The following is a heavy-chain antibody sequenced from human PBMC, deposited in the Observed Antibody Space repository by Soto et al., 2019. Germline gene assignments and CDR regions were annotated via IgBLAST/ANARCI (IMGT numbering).Heavy chain of an antibody. CDR2: ISAHNGNP. V-gene: IGHV1-18*01. CDR3: ARGRYGDY. Sequence: QVHLVQSGAEVKKPGASVKVSCKGSGYAFTTYGITRVRQAPGQGLEGMGWISAHNGNPNHAQQLQGRVTVTRDTSTSTAYMELRSLRSDDKGVYYCARGRYGDYWGEGALVTVSS. CDR1: GYAFTTYG. D-gene: IGHD1-1*01. J-gene: IGHJ4*02.